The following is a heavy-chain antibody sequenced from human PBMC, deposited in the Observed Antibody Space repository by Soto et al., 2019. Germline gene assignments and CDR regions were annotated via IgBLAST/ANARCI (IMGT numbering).Heavy chain of an antibody. J-gene: IGHJ6*02. Sequence: SVKVSCKASGFTFTSSAMQWVRQARGQRLEWIGWIVVGSGNTNYAQKFQERVTITRDMSTSTAYMELSSLRSVDTAVYYCAADPAYTAMAKYYYYGMDVWGQGTTVTVSS. CDR1: GFTFTSSA. CDR3: AADPAYTAMAKYYYYGMDV. D-gene: IGHD5-18*01. V-gene: IGHV1-58*02. CDR2: IVVGSGNT.